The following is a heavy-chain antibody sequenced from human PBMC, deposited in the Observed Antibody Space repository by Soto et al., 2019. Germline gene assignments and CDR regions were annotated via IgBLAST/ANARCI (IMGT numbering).Heavy chain of an antibody. V-gene: IGHV4-39*01. CDR3: ARHGPLTNNWNQLNY. Sequence: SETLSLTCTVSGGSISRSPYYWAWIRQPPGKGLQWIGNIYYNGNTFYNPSLKSRVTISIDTSKSQFSLGLSSVTASDTAVYYCARHGPLTNNWNQLNYWGQGTLVTVSS. CDR1: GGSISRSPYY. CDR2: IYYNGNT. J-gene: IGHJ4*02. D-gene: IGHD1-1*01.